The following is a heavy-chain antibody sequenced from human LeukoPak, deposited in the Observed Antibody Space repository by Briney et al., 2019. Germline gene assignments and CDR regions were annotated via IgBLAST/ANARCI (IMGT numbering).Heavy chain of an antibody. J-gene: IGHJ4*02. CDR2: INHSGST. Sequence: SETLSLTCAVYGGSFSGYYWSWIRQPPGKGLEWIGEINHSGSTNYNPSLKSRVTISVDTSKNQFSLKLSSVTAADTAVDYCAQSVVADYFDYWGQGTLVTVSS. CDR3: AQSVVADYFDY. D-gene: IGHD2-15*01. V-gene: IGHV4-34*01. CDR1: GGSFSGYY.